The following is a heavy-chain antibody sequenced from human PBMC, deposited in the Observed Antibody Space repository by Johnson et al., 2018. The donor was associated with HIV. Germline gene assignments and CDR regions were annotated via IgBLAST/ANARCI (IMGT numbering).Heavy chain of an antibody. J-gene: IGHJ3*01. D-gene: IGHD6-13*01. Sequence: VQLVESGGGLVKPGGSLRLSCVASRFAVSSNYMSWVRQAPGKGLEWVSVIFSGGTTYYSDSVKGRFSISRDNSKNTLYLQMNSLRAEDTAVYYCAKDQWSSSWTNDAFDFWGQGTMVTVSS. V-gene: IGHV3-66*01. CDR1: RFAVSSNY. CDR3: AKDQWSSSWTNDAFDF. CDR2: IFSGGTT.